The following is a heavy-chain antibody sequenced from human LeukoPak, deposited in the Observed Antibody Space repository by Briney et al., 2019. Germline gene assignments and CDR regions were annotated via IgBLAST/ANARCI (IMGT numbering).Heavy chain of an antibody. J-gene: IGHJ4*02. CDR2: MYNNGNT. D-gene: IGHD4-17*01. CDR3: ARVGGDRVAY. Sequence: PGGSLRLSCAASGLTVSSKYMSWVRQAPGKGLEWGSVMYNNGNTHYADSVKGRFTISRDNVKNTLYLQMNSLRPEDTAVYYCARVGGDRVAYWGQGILVAVSS. V-gene: IGHV3-53*01. CDR1: GLTVSSKY.